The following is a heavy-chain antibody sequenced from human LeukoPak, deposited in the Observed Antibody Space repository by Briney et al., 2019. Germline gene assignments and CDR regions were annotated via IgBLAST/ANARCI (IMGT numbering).Heavy chain of an antibody. V-gene: IGHV4-59*01. CDR3: ARVVVGPYYYGMDV. D-gene: IGHD2-21*01. Sequence: SETLSLTCTVSGGSISSYYWSWIRQPPGKGLEGIGYIYYSGSTNYNPSLKSRVTISVDTSKNQFSLKLSSVTAADTAVYYCARVVVGPYYYGMDVWGQGTTVTVSS. CDR1: GGSISSYY. J-gene: IGHJ6*02. CDR2: IYYSGST.